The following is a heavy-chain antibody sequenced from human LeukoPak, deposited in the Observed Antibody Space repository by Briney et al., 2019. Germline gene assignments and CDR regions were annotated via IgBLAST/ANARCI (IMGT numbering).Heavy chain of an antibody. CDR3: AKAHHIHFLLLWREGPGDSVFSACI. D-gene: IGHD2-21*02. CDR1: GFTLTTYA. CDR2: ISGSGDST. V-gene: IGHV3-23*01. Sequence: GGSLRLSCAASGFTLTTYAMSWVRQAPRKGLEWVSAISGSGDSTYYADSAKGRFTISRDNSKNTLYLQVSSLRAEDTAVYYCAKAHHIHFLLLWREGPGDSVFSACIRGK. J-gene: IGHJ6*03.